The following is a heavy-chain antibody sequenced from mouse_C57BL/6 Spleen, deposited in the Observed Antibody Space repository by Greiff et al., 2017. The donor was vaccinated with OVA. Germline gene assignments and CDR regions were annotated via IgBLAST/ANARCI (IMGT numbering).Heavy chain of an antibody. V-gene: IGHV1-19*01. CDR1: GYTFTDYY. Sequence: EVQLQQSGPVLVKPGASVKMSCKASGYTFTDYYMNWVKQSHGKSLEWIGVINPYNGGTSYNQKFKGKATLTVDKSSSTAYMELNSLTSEDSAVYYCARKRGYDYDDASFAYWGQGTLVTVSA. CDR3: ARKRGYDYDDASFAY. CDR2: INPYNGGT. J-gene: IGHJ3*01. D-gene: IGHD2-4*01.